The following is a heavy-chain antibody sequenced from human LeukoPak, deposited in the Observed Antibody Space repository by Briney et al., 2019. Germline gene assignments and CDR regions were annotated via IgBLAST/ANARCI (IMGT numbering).Heavy chain of an antibody. CDR1: GYTFTDYH. CDR3: ARGRSSSWYNWFDP. CDR2: INPNSGGT. J-gene: IGHJ5*02. Sequence: GASVKVSCKASGYTFTDYHINWVRQAPGQGLEWMGWINPNSGGTNYQGRVTLTRDTSIRTAYMELSRLRSDDTAVYYCARGRSSSWYNWFDPWGQGTLVTVSS. D-gene: IGHD6-13*01. V-gene: IGHV1-2*02.